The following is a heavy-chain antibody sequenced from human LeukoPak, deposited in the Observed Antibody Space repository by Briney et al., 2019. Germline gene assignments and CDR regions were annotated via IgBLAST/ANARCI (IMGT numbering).Heavy chain of an antibody. Sequence: QTLSPTCTFSGFSLSTSGMCVSWIRQPPGKALEWLARIDWDDDKYYSTSLKTRLTISKDTSKNQVVLTMTNMDPVDTATYYCARIAYDILTGYQYYFDYWGQGTLVTVSS. CDR2: IDWDDDK. CDR3: ARIAYDILTGYQYYFDY. CDR1: GFSLSTSGMC. J-gene: IGHJ4*02. D-gene: IGHD3-9*01. V-gene: IGHV2-70*11.